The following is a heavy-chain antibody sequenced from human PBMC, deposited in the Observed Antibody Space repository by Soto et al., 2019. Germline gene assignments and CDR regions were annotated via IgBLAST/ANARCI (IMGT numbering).Heavy chain of an antibody. CDR3: ARVRSTTSGALYGMDV. V-gene: IGHV1-3*01. Sequence: QVPLVQSGAEVKKPGASVKVSCKASGYTFTSYAMHWVRQAPGQRLEWMGWINAGNGNTKYSQKFQGRVTITRDTSASIAYMELSSLRSEDTAVYYCARVRSTTSGALYGMDVWGQGTTVTVSS. CDR2: INAGNGNT. J-gene: IGHJ6*02. D-gene: IGHD3-10*01. CDR1: GYTFTSYA.